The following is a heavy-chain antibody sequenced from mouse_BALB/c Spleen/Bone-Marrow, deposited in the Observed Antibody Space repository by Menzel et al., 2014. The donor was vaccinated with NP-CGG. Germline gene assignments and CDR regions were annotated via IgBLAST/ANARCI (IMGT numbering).Heavy chain of an antibody. CDR3: ARGGYSHYYAMDY. J-gene: IGHJ4*01. V-gene: IGHV1-26*01. CDR2: INPYNGGT. CDR1: GYSFTGYT. D-gene: IGHD2-3*01. Sequence: VQLKDSGPELVKPGASMKISCKASGYSFTGYTMNWVKQSHGKNLEWIGLINPYNGGTSYNQKFKGKATLTVDKSSSTAYMELLSLTSEDSAVYYCARGGYSHYYAMDYWGQGTSVPVSS.